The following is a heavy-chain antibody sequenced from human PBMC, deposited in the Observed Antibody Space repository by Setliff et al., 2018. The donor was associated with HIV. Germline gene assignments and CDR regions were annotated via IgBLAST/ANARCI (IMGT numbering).Heavy chain of an antibody. V-gene: IGHV1-69*05. Sequence: ASVKVSCKASGGTFGSYAISWVRQAPGQGLEWLGGNIPMFGTVSYAQKFQGRDTITTDESTSTAYMDLSSLRYEDTAIYYCARGEVIIDSYYYMNVWGKGTTVTVSS. CDR1: GGTFGSYA. J-gene: IGHJ6*03. CDR2: NIPMFGTV. CDR3: ARGEVIIDSYYYMNV.